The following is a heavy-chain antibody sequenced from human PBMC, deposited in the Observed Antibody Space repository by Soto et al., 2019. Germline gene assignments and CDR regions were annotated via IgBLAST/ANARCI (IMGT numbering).Heavy chain of an antibody. J-gene: IGHJ5*02. CDR2: IYFSGST. V-gene: IGHV4-61*08. CDR3: ARSYYDTTGFAVDP. CDR1: GGSISSGGYY. D-gene: IGHD3-22*01. Sequence: SETLSLTCTVSGGSISSGGYYWSWIRQHPGKGLEWIGYIYFSGSTNYNPSLTSRVTISVDTSKNQFSMKVTSVTAADTAVYYCARSYYDTTGFAVDPWGQGTLVTVSS.